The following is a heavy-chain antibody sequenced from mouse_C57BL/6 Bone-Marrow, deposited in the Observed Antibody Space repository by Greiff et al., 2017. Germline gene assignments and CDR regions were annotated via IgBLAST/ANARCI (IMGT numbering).Heavy chain of an antibody. CDR1: GFTFSDYG. V-gene: IGHV5-15*01. J-gene: IGHJ1*03. CDR2: ISNLAYSI. Sequence: EVKLMESGGGLVQPGGSLKLSCAASGFTFSDYGMAWVRQAPRKGPEWVAFISNLAYSIYYADTVTGRFTISRENAKNTLYLEMSSLRSEDTAMYYCARPDGYYGYFDVWGTGTTVTVSS. CDR3: ARPDGYYGYFDV. D-gene: IGHD2-3*01.